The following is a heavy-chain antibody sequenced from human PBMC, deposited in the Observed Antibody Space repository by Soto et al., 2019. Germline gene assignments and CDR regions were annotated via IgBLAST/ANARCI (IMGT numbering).Heavy chain of an antibody. D-gene: IGHD2-21*02. CDR3: AKEDLAYCGGDCYNYFDY. CDR1: GFTFVKYG. J-gene: IGHJ4*02. Sequence: PGGSLRLSCAASGFTFVKYGIHWVRQAPGKGLEWVAVISYDGSKKHYAGSVRGRFTISRDNSKNTLYLQMNSLRAEDTAVYYCAKEDLAYCGGDCYNYFDYWGQGTLVTVSS. CDR2: ISYDGSKK. V-gene: IGHV3-30*18.